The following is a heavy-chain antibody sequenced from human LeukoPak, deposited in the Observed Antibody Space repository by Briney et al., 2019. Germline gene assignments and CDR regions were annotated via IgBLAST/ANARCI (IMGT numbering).Heavy chain of an antibody. V-gene: IGHV3-11*01. J-gene: IGHJ4*02. CDR2: ISSSGSTI. CDR1: VFTFSDYY. CDR3: ARDYYDSSPPY. Sequence: GGSLRLSCAACVFTFSDYYMSWIRRAPGKGLEWVSYISSSGSTIYYADSVKGRFTISRDNAKNSLYLQMNSLRAEDTAVYYCARDYYDSSPPYWGQGTLVTVSS. D-gene: IGHD3-22*01.